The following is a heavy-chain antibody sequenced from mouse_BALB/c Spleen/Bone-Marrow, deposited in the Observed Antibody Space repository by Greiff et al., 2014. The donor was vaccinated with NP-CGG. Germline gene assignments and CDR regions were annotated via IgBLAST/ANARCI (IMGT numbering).Heavy chain of an antibody. J-gene: IGHJ2*01. CDR3: SKDGGYDYSYYFDY. D-gene: IGHD2-4*01. CDR1: GFTFSAYS. V-gene: IGHV5-6-4*01. Sequence: DVMLVESGGGLVKPGGSLKLSCAASGFTFSAYSMSWVRQTPEKRLEWVATISSGGHDTFYPDSVKGRFTISRDNAKNTVYLQMSSLKSEDTAMYYCSKDGGYDYSYYFDYWGQGTTLTVSS. CDR2: ISSGGHDT.